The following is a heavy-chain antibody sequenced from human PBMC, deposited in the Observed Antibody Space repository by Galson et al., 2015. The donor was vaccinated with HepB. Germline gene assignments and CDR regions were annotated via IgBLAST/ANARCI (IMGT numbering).Heavy chain of an antibody. CDR1: GFTFSNAW. CDR3: TTGYIVVVTLDAFNI. D-gene: IGHD2-21*02. J-gene: IGHJ3*02. Sequence: SLRLSCAASGFTFSNAWMSWVRQAPGKGLERVGRIKSKTDGGTTDYAPPVKDRFTISRDDSKNTLYLQMNSLKTEDTAVYYCTTGYIVVVTLDAFNIWGQGTIVAVSS. CDR2: IKSKTDGGTT. V-gene: IGHV3-15*01.